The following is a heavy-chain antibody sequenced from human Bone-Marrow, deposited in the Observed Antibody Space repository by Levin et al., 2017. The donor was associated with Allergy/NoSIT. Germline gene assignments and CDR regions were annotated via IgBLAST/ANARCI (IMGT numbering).Heavy chain of an antibody. CDR2: IKPDGSAR. V-gene: IGHV3-7*01. J-gene: IGHJ4*02. D-gene: IGHD2-15*01. CDR1: GFRFSNYW. CDR3: SDKGSGY. Sequence: LSLPCAASGFRFSNYWMYWVRQAPGKGLEWVANIKPDGSARFYVDSVKGRFTISRDNAKNSLFLQMDSLRGEDTAVYYCSDKGSGYWGQGTLVTVSS.